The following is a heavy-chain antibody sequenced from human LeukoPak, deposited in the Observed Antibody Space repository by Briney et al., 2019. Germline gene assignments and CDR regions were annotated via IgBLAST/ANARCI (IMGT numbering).Heavy chain of an antibody. V-gene: IGHV1-18*01. D-gene: IGHD2-15*01. CDR1: GYTFTSYG. J-gene: IGHJ4*02. Sequence: ASVKVSCKASGYTFTSYGISWVRQAPGQGLEWMGWISSHNGNTNYAQKLQGRVTLTTDTSTSTAYMELRGLRSDDTAVYYCARDAYCSGGSCYSFFYFDYWAREPWSPSPQ. CDR3: ARDAYCSGGSCYSFFYFDY. CDR2: ISSHNGNT.